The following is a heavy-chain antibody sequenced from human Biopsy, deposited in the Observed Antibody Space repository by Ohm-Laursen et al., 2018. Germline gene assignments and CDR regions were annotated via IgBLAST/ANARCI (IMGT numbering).Heavy chain of an antibody. CDR3: ARATNSTGWPYYYFYGMDP. CDR1: GGSISSDY. V-gene: IGHV4-59*01. D-gene: IGHD2/OR15-2a*01. CDR2: IYYSGST. Sequence: SETLSLTCTVSGGSISSDYWSWIRQTPGKGLEWIGYIYYSGSTNYNPSLKSRVTVSVDTSKNQFSLRLNSVTAADTAVYYCARATNSTGWPYYYFYGMDPWGQGTLVTVSS. J-gene: IGHJ5*02.